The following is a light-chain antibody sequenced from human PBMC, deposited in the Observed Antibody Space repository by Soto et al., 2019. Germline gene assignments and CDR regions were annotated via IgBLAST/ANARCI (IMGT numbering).Light chain of an antibody. Sequence: EIVLTQSPGTLSLSPGERVTLSCRASQSVSSSSLAWSQQKPGQAPRLLIYGASSRATGIRDRFSGSGSGTDFTLTISRLETEDYAVYYCQQYGSSPFTFGPGTKVDIK. CDR2: GAS. V-gene: IGKV3-20*01. CDR1: QSVSSSS. CDR3: QQYGSSPFT. J-gene: IGKJ3*01.